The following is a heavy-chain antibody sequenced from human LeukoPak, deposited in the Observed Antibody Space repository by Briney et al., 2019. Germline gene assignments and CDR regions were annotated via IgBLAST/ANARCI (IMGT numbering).Heavy chain of an antibody. CDR2: INHSGST. CDR1: GGSFSGYY. CDR3: ARDSPPAHCSGGSCYFDH. D-gene: IGHD2-15*01. V-gene: IGHV4-34*01. Sequence: SETLSLTCAVYGGSFSGYYWSWIRQPPGKGLEWIGEINHSGSTNYNPSLKSRVTISRDTSKNEFSLKLSSVTAADTAVYHCARDSPPAHCSGGSCYFDHWGQGTLVTVSS. J-gene: IGHJ4*02.